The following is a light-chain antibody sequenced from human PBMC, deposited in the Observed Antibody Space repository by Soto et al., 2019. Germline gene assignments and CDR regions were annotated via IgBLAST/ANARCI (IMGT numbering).Light chain of an antibody. CDR1: QTIDSW. V-gene: IGKV1-5*03. Sequence: DIQMTQSPSTLSASLGDRVTITCRASQTIDSWLAWYQQRPGKPPNLLIYKASTLASGVPSRFSGSGSGTEFTLTISSLQPDDFATYYCQQYNSYSFGQGTKVDI. CDR2: KAS. J-gene: IGKJ1*01. CDR3: QQYNSYS.